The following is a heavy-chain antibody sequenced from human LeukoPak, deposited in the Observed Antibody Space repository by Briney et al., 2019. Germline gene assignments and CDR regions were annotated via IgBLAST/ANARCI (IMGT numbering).Heavy chain of an antibody. CDR3: ARGPFSYYDSSGYHPGAFDI. Sequence: GASVKVSCKASGYTFTSYDINWVRQATGQGLEWMGWMNPNSGNTGYAQKFQGRVTMTRNTSISTAYMEPSSLRSEDTAVYYCARGPFSYYDSSGYHPGAFDIWGQGTMVTVSS. J-gene: IGHJ3*02. CDR1: GYTFTSYD. D-gene: IGHD3-22*01. CDR2: MNPNSGNT. V-gene: IGHV1-8*01.